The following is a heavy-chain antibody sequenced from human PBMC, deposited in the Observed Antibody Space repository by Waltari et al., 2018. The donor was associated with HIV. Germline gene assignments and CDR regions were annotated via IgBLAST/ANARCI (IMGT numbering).Heavy chain of an antibody. V-gene: IGHV1-3*01. CDR3: AGGSDWLVNVLEI. CDR1: GINSNT. J-gene: IGHJ4*02. CDR2: INVGNMFS. D-gene: IGHD3-9*01. Sequence: QVQLVQSGAEVKKPGASVKVSCRASGINSNTMHWVRQAPGHGLEWLGCINVGNMFSRYSQVVQDRLTFIRDTSETTIFMELRSLKSEDTALYVCAGGSDWLVNVLEIWGQGTLVTVSS.